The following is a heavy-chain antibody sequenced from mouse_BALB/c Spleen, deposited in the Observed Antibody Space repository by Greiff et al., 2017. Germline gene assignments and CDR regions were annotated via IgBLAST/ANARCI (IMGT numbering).Heavy chain of an antibody. D-gene: IGHD4-1*01. CDR1: GYTFTSYW. V-gene: IGHV1-69*02. J-gene: IGHJ4*01. Sequence: QVQLKQPGAELVKPGASVKLSCKASGYTFTSYWMHWVKQRPGQGLEWIGEIDPSDSYTNYNQKFKGKATLTVDKSSSTAYMQLSSLTSEDSAVYYCARGTGTQAMDYWGQGTSVTVSS. CDR2: IDPSDSYT. CDR3: ARGTGTQAMDY.